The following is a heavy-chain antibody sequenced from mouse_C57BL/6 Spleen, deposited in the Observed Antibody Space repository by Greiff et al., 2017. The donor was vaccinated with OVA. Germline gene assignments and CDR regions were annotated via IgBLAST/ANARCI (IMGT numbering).Heavy chain of an antibody. V-gene: IGHV1-81*01. J-gene: IGHJ3*01. CDR2: IYPRSGNT. CDR3: ARGYGYDGWFAY. CDR1: GYTFTSYG. D-gene: IGHD2-2*01. Sequence: QVQLQQSGAELARPGASVTLSCKASGYTFTSYGISWVKQRTGKGLEWIGEIYPRSGNTYYNEKFKGKATLTADKSSSTAYVELRSLTADDSAIYFCARGYGYDGWFAYWGQGTLVTVSA.